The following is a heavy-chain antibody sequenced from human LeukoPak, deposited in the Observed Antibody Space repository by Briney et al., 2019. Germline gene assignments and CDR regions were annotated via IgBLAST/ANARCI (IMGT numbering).Heavy chain of an antibody. CDR1: GFTFSAYA. J-gene: IGHJ4*02. Sequence: GGSLRLSCEASGFTFSAYAMHWVRQAPGKGLEWVAVLSDDGSNKFYADSVKGRFTISRDNSKNTLYLQMNSLRAEDTAFYYCAKDPHSSSWCYFDSWGQGTLVTVSS. D-gene: IGHD6-13*01. CDR2: LSDDGSNK. CDR3: AKDPHSSSWCYFDS. V-gene: IGHV3-30*18.